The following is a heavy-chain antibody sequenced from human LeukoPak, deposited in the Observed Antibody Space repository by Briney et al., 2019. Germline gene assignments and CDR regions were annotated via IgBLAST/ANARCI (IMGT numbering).Heavy chain of an antibody. CDR1: GFTFSSYA. V-gene: IGHV3-23*01. D-gene: IGHD1-14*01. Sequence: GGSLRLSCAASGFTFSSYAMSWVRQAPGKGLEWVSAISGSGGTTYYADSVKGRFAISRDNSKYTLSLQMNSLRADDTAVYYCAPTRLGTSVWQDYWAQGTLVIVS. CDR2: ISGSGGTT. J-gene: IGHJ4*02. CDR3: APTRLGTSVWQDY.